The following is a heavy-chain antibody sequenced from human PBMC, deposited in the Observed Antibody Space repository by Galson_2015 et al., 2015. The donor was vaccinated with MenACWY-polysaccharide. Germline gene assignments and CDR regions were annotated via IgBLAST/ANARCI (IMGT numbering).Heavy chain of an antibody. D-gene: IGHD5-18*01. CDR1: GGSISNYY. J-gene: IGHJ4*02. CDR2: IHTSGST. V-gene: IGHV4-4*07. CDR3: VRAGRTDRGVVGYGWGLDY. Sequence: ETLSLTCTVSGGSISNYYWSWIRRPAGKGLEWIGRIHTSGSTNYNPSLQTRLTMSVDTSKNQFSLTLSSVTAADAAVYYCVRAGRTDRGVVGYGWGLDYWGQGILVTVSS.